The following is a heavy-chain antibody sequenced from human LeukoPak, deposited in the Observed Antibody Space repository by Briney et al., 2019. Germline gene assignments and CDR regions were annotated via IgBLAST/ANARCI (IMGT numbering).Heavy chain of an antibody. D-gene: IGHD6-13*01. CDR3: ARTTGTPKNYYYYGMDV. V-gene: IGHV4-34*01. CDR1: GGSFSGYY. CDR2: INHSGST. J-gene: IGHJ6*02. Sequence: PSETLSLTCAVYGGSFSGYYWSWIRQPPGKGLEWIGEINHSGSTNYNPSLKSRVTISVDTSKNQFSLKLSSVTAADTAVYYCARTTGTPKNYYYYGMDVWGQGTTVTVSS.